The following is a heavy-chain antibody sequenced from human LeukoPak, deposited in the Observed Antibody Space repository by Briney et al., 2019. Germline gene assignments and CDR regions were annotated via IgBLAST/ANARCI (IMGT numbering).Heavy chain of an antibody. CDR1: GGSITSGDYY. Sequence: PPQTLSLTCTVSGGSITSGDYYWSWIRQPPGKGLEWIGYIYYSGSTYCNPSPKSRVTISVDTSKNQFSLKLNSVTAADTAVYYCARDSPVGATRFFDYWGQGTLVTVSS. V-gene: IGHV4-30-4*08. D-gene: IGHD1-26*01. CDR3: ARDSPVGATRFFDY. J-gene: IGHJ4*02. CDR2: IYYSGST.